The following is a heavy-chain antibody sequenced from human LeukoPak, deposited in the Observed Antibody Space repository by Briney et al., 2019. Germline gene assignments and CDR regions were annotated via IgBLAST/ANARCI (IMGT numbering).Heavy chain of an antibody. V-gene: IGHV3-30-3*01. Sequence: PGRSLRLSCAASGFTFSSYAMHWVRQAPGKGLEWVAVISYDGSNKYYADSVKGRFTISRDNSKNTLHLQMNSLRAEDTAVYYCARSRVVVVPAAIDYWGQGTLVTVSS. D-gene: IGHD2-2*01. CDR1: GFTFSSYA. CDR3: ARSRVVVVPAAIDY. J-gene: IGHJ4*02. CDR2: ISYDGSNK.